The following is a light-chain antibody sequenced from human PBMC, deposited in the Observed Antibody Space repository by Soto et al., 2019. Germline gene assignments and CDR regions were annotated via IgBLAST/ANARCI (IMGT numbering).Light chain of an antibody. J-gene: IGKJ1*01. CDR1: QSISTW. Sequence: DIQMTQSPSTLSASVGDRVTITCRASQSISTWLAWYQQKPGKAPNLLIYKASSLESGVPSRFSGSGSGTEFTLTISSLQPDDFATYFCQQYNSYSTFGKGTKVEIK. CDR3: QQYNSYST. CDR2: KAS. V-gene: IGKV1-5*03.